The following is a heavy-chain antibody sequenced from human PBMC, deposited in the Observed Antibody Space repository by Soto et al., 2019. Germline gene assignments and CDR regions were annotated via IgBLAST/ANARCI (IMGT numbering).Heavy chain of an antibody. CDR1: GFPFSSYA. CDR2: ISYDGSNK. Sequence: GGSLSLSCAASGFPFSSYAMHWVRQAPGKGLEWVAVISYDGSNKYYADSVKGRFTISRDNSKNTLYLQMNSLRAEDTAVYYCARDADTAMVSGVYWGQGTLVTVSS. V-gene: IGHV3-30-3*01. J-gene: IGHJ4*02. CDR3: ARDADTAMVSGVY. D-gene: IGHD5-18*01.